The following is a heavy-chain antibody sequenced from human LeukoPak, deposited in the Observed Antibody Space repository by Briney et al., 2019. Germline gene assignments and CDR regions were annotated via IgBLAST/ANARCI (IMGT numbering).Heavy chain of an antibody. Sequence: SETLSLTCTVSDASISGSYFYWSWIRQPPGKGLEWIGNVFHSGSTHYSPSLKSRVTISVDTSRKQFSLRLSAATAADTAVYYCARQRGGSWVNDYWGQGTLVTVSS. V-gene: IGHV4-39*01. J-gene: IGHJ4*02. CDR1: DASISGSYFY. CDR3: ARQRGGSWVNDY. D-gene: IGHD1-26*01. CDR2: VFHSGST.